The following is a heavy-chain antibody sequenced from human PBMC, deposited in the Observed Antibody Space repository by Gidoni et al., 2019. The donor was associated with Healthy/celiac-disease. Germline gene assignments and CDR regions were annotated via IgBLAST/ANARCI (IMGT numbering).Heavy chain of an antibody. CDR1: GGSISSYY. CDR2: IYYSGST. CDR3: ASGSSGWYGGFDY. D-gene: IGHD6-19*01. V-gene: IGHV4-59*01. J-gene: IGHJ4*02. Sequence: QVQLQESGPGLVKPSETLSLTCPVSGGSISSYYWSWIRQPPGKGLEWIGYIYYSGSTNYNPSLKSRVTISVDTSKNQFSLKLSSVTAADTAVYYCASGSSGWYGGFDYWGQGTLVTVSS.